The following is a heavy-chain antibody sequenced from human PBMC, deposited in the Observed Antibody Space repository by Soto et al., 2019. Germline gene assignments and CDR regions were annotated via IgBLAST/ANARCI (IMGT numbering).Heavy chain of an antibody. CDR2: ISYGGSTK. V-gene: IGHV3-30*18. CDR3: AKGGIWGAYYFDT. J-gene: IGHJ4*02. Sequence: GGSLRLSCAGSGFTFNKHGMQWVRQAPGKGLEWLAVISYGGSTKYYADSVKGRFTISRDDSKNTLYLQMNSLRAEDTAVYYCAKGGIWGAYYFDTWGQGTPVTVSS. CDR1: GFTFNKHG. D-gene: IGHD3-16*01.